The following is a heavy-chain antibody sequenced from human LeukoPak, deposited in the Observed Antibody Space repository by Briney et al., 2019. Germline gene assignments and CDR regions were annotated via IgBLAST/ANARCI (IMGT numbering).Heavy chain of an antibody. CDR2: ISAYNGNT. Sequence: GASVKVSCKASGYTFSTYGISWVRQAPGQGLEWMGWISAYNGNTNYAQKLQGRVTMTTDTSTSTAYMELRSLRSDDTAVYYCARANSGYGRRPLDYWGQGTLVTVSS. D-gene: IGHD5-12*01. J-gene: IGHJ4*02. V-gene: IGHV1-18*01. CDR1: GYTFSTYG. CDR3: ARANSGYGRRPLDY.